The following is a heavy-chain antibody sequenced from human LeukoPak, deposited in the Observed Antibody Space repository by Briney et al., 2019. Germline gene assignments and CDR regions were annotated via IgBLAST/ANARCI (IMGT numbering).Heavy chain of an antibody. CDR2: LRGDGET. V-gene: IGHV3-23*01. Sequence: GGSLRLSCVASGFIFRDYAMSWVRQAPAGGLEWVSSLRGDGETFYTDSVKGRFTLSRDHSRNTVYLQLNNLRVEDTAVYYCAKASRVSSADAVLWGQGTLVTVS. CDR1: GFIFRDYA. J-gene: IGHJ4*02. D-gene: IGHD3-10*01. CDR3: AKASRVSSADAVL.